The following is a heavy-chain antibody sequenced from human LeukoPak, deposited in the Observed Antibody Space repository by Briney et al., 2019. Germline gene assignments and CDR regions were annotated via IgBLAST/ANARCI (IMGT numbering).Heavy chain of an antibody. CDR3: ARQSTDGGNPIDF. CDR2: IFDSGNT. V-gene: IGHV4-39*01. Sequence: SETLSLTCTVSGDSISSRSYYWGWIRQPPGTGLEWIGGIFDSGNTYYNPSLESRVTISADTSNSQFSLKLSSVTAPDTAVYYCARQSTDGGNPIDFWGQGTLVTVSS. J-gene: IGHJ4*02. D-gene: IGHD4-23*01. CDR1: GDSISSRSYY.